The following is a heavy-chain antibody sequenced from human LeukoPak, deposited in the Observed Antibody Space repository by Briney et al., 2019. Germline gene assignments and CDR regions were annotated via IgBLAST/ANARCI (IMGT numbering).Heavy chain of an antibody. CDR2: INHSGST. CDR3: ARGRNDYDSSGYYLDY. CDR1: GGSFIGYY. J-gene: IGHJ4*02. V-gene: IGHV4-34*01. D-gene: IGHD3-22*01. Sequence: SETLSLTCAVYGGSFIGYYWSWIRQPPGKGLEWIGEINHSGSTNYNPSLKSRVTISVDTSKNQFSLKLSSVTAADTAVYYCARGRNDYDSSGYYLDYWGQGTLVTVSS.